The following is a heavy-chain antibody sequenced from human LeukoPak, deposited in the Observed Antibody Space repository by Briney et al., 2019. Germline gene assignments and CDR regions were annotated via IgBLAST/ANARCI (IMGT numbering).Heavy chain of an antibody. Sequence: GGSLRLSCAASGFTFSSYSMNWVRQAPGKGLEWVSSISSSSSYIYYADSVKGRFTISRDNAKNSLYLQMNSLRAEDTAVYYCAKLAVAANFDYWGQGTLVTVSS. CDR2: ISSSSSYI. CDR1: GFTFSSYS. D-gene: IGHD6-19*01. J-gene: IGHJ4*02. CDR3: AKLAVAANFDY. V-gene: IGHV3-21*01.